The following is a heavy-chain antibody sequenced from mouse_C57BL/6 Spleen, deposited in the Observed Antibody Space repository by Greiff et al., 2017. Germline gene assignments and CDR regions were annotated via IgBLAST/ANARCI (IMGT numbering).Heavy chain of an antibody. CDR2: IYPSDSET. V-gene: IGHV1-61*01. J-gene: IGHJ4*01. D-gene: IGHD2-4*01. CDR3: SRQGVYYDYDGGSYAMDY. CDR1: GYTFTSYW. Sequence: VQLQQPGAELVRPGSSVKLSCKASGYTFTSYWMDWVKQRPGQGLEWIGNIYPSDSETHYNQKFKDKATLTVDKSSSTAYMQLSSLTSEDSAVYYCSRQGVYYDYDGGSYAMDYWGQGTSVTVSS.